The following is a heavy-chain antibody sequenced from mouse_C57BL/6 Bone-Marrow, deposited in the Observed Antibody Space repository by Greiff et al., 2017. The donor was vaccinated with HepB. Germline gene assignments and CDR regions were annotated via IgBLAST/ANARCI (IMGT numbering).Heavy chain of an antibody. CDR2: INYDGSST. CDR3: ARAHSPNWYFDV. CDR1: GFTFSDYY. J-gene: IGHJ1*03. V-gene: IGHV5-16*01. Sequence: EVQRVESEGGLVQPGSSMKLSCTASGFTFSDYYMAWVRQVPEKGLEWVANINYDGSSTYYLDSLKSRFIISRDNAKNILYLQMSSLKSEDTATYYCARAHSPNWYFDVWGTGTTVTVSS. D-gene: IGHD2-12*01.